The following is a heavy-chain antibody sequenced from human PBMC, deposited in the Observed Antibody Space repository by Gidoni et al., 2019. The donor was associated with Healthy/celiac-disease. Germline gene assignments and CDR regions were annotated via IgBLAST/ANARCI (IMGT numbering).Heavy chain of an antibody. CDR2: ISYDGSNK. D-gene: IGHD1-26*01. V-gene: IGHV3-30*04. J-gene: IGHJ4*02. CDR3: AREDLPWELLGGPVDY. Sequence: QVQLVESGGGVVQPGRSLRLSCAASGFTFSSYARNWVRQATGKGLEWVAVISYDGSNKYYADSVKGRFTISRDNSKNTLYLQMNSLRAEDTAVYYCAREDLPWELLGGPVDYWGQGTLVTVSS. CDR1: GFTFSSYA.